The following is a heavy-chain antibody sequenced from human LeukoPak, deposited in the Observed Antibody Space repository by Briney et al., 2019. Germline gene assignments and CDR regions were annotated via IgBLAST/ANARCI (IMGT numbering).Heavy chain of an antibody. CDR1: GSGFTFNNYW. CDR2: INADGSTT. V-gene: IGHV3-74*01. D-gene: IGHD3-10*01. CDR3: ARGRFMVPPGYMDV. Sequence: GGSLRLSCAASGSGFTFNNYWMHWVRQAPGKGLVWVSRINADGSTTSYADSVRGRFTISRDNSKNTLYLQMNSLRAEDTAVYYCARGRFMVPPGYMDVWGKGTTVIVSS. J-gene: IGHJ6*03.